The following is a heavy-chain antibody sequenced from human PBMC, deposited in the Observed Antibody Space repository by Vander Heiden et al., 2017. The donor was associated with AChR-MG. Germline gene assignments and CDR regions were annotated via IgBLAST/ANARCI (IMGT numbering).Heavy chain of an antibody. CDR1: GGSISSGGYY. J-gene: IGHJ5*02. D-gene: IGHD4-17*01. Sequence: HVQLQESGPGLVQPSQTLSLTCTFSGGSISSGGYYWSWIRQHPGKGLEWIGYIYYSGSTYYNPSLKSRVTISVDTSKNQFSLKLSSVTAADTAVYYCARGDYVGWFDPWGQGTLVTVSS. CDR2: IYYSGST. CDR3: ARGDYVGWFDP. V-gene: IGHV4-31*03.